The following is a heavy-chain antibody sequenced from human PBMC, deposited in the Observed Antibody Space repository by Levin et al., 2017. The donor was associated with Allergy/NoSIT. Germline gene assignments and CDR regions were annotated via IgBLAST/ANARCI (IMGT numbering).Heavy chain of an antibody. CDR1: GYSISSGYY. V-gene: IGHV4-38-2*01. CDR2: IYHSGST. D-gene: IGHD3-22*01. CDR3: ARDRRPSYYYDSSGYGSAEGWFDP. J-gene: IGHJ5*02. Sequence: PSETLSLTCAVSGYSISSGYYWGWIRQPPGKGLEWIGSIYHSGSTYYNPSLKSRVTISVDTSKNQFSLKLSSVTAADTAVYYCARDRRPSYYYDSSGYGSAEGWFDPWGQGTLVTVSS.